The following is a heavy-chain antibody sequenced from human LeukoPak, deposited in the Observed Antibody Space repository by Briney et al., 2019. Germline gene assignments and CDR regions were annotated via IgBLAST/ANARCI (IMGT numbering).Heavy chain of an antibody. Sequence: SETLSLTCTVSGGSISSGSYYWSWIRQPAGKGLEWIGRIYTSGSTNYNPSLKSRVTISVDTSKNQFSLKLSSVTAADTAVYYCARGLEACYGSGSWNWFDPWGQGTLVTVSS. D-gene: IGHD3-10*01. V-gene: IGHV4-61*02. CDR2: IYTSGST. CDR3: ARGLEACYGSGSWNWFDP. CDR1: GGSISSGSYY. J-gene: IGHJ5*02.